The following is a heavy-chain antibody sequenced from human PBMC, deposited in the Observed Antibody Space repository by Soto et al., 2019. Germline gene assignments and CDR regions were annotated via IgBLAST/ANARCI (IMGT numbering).Heavy chain of an antibody. Sequence: SETLSLTCTVSGGSISSYYWSWIRQPPGKGLEWIGYIYYSGSTNYNPSLKSRVTISVDTSKNQFSLKLSSVTAADTAVYYCAREPHRYCSGGSCPPGYGMDVWGQGTTVTVSS. J-gene: IGHJ6*02. V-gene: IGHV4-59*01. CDR2: IYYSGST. CDR1: GGSISSYY. D-gene: IGHD2-15*01. CDR3: AREPHRYCSGGSCPPGYGMDV.